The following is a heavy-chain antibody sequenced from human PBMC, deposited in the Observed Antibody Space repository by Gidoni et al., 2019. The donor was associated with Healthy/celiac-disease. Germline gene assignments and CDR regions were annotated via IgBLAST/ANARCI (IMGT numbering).Heavy chain of an antibody. Sequence: QVHLVQSGAEVTKPGASGNVPCTASAGTFRSYAISWVRQAPGQGLEWMGGIIPIFGTANDAQKFQGRVTITADESTSTAYMELSSLRSEDTAVYYCARSGYSYGSASFDYWGQGTMVTVSS. V-gene: IGHV1-69*01. D-gene: IGHD5-18*01. J-gene: IGHJ4*02. CDR1: AGTFRSYA. CDR2: IIPIFGTA. CDR3: ARSGYSYGSASFDY.